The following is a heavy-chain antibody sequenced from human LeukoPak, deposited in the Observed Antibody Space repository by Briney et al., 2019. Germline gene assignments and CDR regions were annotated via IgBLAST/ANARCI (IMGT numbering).Heavy chain of an antibody. CDR1: GFPLSSYA. CDR3: ARDSANYDILTGLLDY. Sequence: GGSLRLSCAAFGFPLSSYAMSWVRQAPGKGLEWVSSISSSSSYIYYADSVKGRFTISRDNAKNSLYLQMNSLRAEDTAVYYCARDSANYDILTGLLDYWGQGTLVTVSS. V-gene: IGHV3-21*01. CDR2: ISSSSSYI. J-gene: IGHJ4*02. D-gene: IGHD3-9*01.